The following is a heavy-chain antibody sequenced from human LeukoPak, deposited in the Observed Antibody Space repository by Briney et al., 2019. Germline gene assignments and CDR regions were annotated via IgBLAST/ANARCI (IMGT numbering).Heavy chain of an antibody. CDR1: GYTFTSYD. V-gene: IGHV1-8*03. CDR3: ARGTSPYYYDSSGYGVDY. Sequence: ASVKVSCKASGYTFTSYDINWVRQATGQGLEWMGWMNPNSGNTGYAQRFQGRVTITRNTSISTAYMELSSLRSEDTAVYYCARGTSPYYYDSSGYGVDYWGQGTLVTVSS. D-gene: IGHD3-22*01. CDR2: MNPNSGNT. J-gene: IGHJ4*02.